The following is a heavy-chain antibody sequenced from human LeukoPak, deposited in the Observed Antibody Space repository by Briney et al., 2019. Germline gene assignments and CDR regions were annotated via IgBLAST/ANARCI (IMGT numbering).Heavy chain of an antibody. Sequence: GGSLRLSCAASGFTFSSYSMNWVRQAPGKGLEWVSSISSSSSYIYYADSVKGRFTISRDNAKNSLYLQMNSLRAEDTAVYYCARGGTYYDILTGYYLAGDYFDYWGQGTLVTVSS. J-gene: IGHJ4*02. D-gene: IGHD3-9*01. CDR2: ISSSSSYI. CDR3: ARGGTYYDILTGYYLAGDYFDY. CDR1: GFTFSSYS. V-gene: IGHV3-21*01.